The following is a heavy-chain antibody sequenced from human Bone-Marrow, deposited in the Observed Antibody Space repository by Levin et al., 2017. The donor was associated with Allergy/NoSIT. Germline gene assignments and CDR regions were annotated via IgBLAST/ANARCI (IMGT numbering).Heavy chain of an antibody. D-gene: IGHD4-17*01. CDR2: IYYTGST. J-gene: IGHJ4*02. V-gene: IGHV4-31*03. Sequence: SQTLSLTCSVSGDSINNGAYYWPWSRQHPGKGLEWIAYIYYTGSTYYNPSLKSRITMSVDTSKNQFSLKLSSVTAADTAVYYCARGHANGDYFDFWGQGTLVTVSS. CDR1: GDSINNGAYY. CDR3: ARGHANGDYFDF.